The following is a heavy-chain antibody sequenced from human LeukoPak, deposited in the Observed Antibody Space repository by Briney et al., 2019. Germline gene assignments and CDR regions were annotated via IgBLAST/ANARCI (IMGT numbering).Heavy chain of an antibody. CDR1: GGTFSSYA. CDR2: IIPIFGTA. J-gene: IGHJ4*02. CDR3: ARSPKFIVVVPAAIHNYFDY. D-gene: IGHD2-2*01. V-gene: IGHV1-69*13. Sequence: ASVKVSCKASGGTFSSYAISWVRQAPGQGLEWMGGIIPIFGTANYAQKFQGRVTITADESTSTAYMELSSLRSEDTAVYYCARSPKFIVVVPAAIHNYFDYWGQETLVTVSS.